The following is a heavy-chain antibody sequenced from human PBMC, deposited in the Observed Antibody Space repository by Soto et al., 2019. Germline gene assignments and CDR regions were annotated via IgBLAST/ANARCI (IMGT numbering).Heavy chain of an antibody. CDR2: IYYSGST. V-gene: IGHV4-39*01. J-gene: IGHJ6*02. D-gene: IGHD3-10*01. CDR3: ARLPTMVRGVGYYYYGIDV. CDR1: GGSISSSSYY. Sequence: SETLSLTCTVSGGSISSSSYYWGWIRQPPGKGLEWIGSIYYSGSTYYNPSLKSRVTISVDTSKNQFSLKLSSVTAADTAVYYCARLPTMVRGVGYYYYGIDVWGQATTVT.